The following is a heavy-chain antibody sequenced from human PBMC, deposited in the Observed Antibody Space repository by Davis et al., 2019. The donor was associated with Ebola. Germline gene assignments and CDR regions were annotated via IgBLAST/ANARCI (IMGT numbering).Heavy chain of an antibody. Sequence: AASVKVSCKASGDTFTSYGISWVRQAPGQGLVWMGWINTNTGKPTYAQGFTGRFVFSLDTSVSTAYLQISSLKAEDTAVYYCARDLMVRGDYGMEVWGQGTTVTVS. J-gene: IGHJ6*02. CDR1: GDTFTSYG. D-gene: IGHD3-10*01. CDR2: INTNTGKP. CDR3: ARDLMVRGDYGMEV. V-gene: IGHV7-4-1*02.